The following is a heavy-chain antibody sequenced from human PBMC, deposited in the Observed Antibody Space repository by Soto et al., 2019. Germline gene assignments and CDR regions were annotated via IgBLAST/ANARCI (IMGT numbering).Heavy chain of an antibody. CDR2: LGLIPRHT. Sequence: GGSLRLSWAASGSTFTSSVMAWVRRPPGRGLEWISSLGLIPRHTFYADSVKGRFTISRDNSRTTLYLQMTGLTFDDTAVYYCAAYADGPYRPPYDYWGQGTQVTVSS. CDR1: GSTFTSSV. J-gene: IGHJ4*02. V-gene: IGHV3-23*01. CDR3: AAYADGPYRPPYDY. D-gene: IGHD3-16*02.